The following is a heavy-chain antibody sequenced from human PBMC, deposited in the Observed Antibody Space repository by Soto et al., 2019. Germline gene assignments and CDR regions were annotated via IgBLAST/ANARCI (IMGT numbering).Heavy chain of an antibody. CDR1: GYTFTDYY. V-gene: IGHV1-2*02. J-gene: IGHJ4*02. D-gene: IGHD6-19*01. CDR2: INPNSGGT. CDR3: ASVGRSGWYTPFDY. Sequence: QVQLVQSGAEVKKPGASVKVSCKASGYTFTDYYMHWVRQAPGQGLEWMGWINPNSGGTNYAQKFHGRVTMTGDPSISTAYMELSSLSADDTAVYYCASVGRSGWYTPFDYWGPGNPVTVSS.